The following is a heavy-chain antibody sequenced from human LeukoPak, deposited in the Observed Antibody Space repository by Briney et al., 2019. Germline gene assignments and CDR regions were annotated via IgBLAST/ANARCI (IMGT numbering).Heavy chain of an antibody. Sequence: SETLSLTCTVSGGSISSYYWSWIRQPPGKGLEWIGYIYYSGSTNYNPSLKSRVTISVDTSKNQFSLKLSSVTAADTAVYYCAREALVAVRYFDYWGQGTLVTVSS. CDR1: GGSISSYY. CDR3: AREALVAVRYFDY. V-gene: IGHV4-59*01. CDR2: IYYSGST. D-gene: IGHD3-22*01. J-gene: IGHJ4*02.